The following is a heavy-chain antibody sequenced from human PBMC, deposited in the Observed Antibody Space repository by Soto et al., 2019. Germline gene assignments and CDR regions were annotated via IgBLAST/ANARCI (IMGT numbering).Heavy chain of an antibody. D-gene: IGHD2-2*01. CDR2: IIPIFGTA. Sequence: QVQLVQSGAEVKKPGSSVKVSCKASGGTFSSYAISWVRQAPGQGLEWMGGIIPIFGTANYAQKFQGRGTITADEFTSTAYRELSSLRSEDTAVYDGARHVPAAGYYYGMDVGGQGTTVTVSS. CDR1: GGTFSSYA. V-gene: IGHV1-69*12. J-gene: IGHJ6*02. CDR3: ARHVPAAGYYYGMDV.